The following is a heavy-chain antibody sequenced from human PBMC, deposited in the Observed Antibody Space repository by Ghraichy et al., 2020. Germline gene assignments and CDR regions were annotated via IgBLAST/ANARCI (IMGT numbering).Heavy chain of an antibody. Sequence: SETLSLTCTVSGGSISSSTYYWGWIRQPPGKGLEWIGFISESGTTYYNPSLKSRVTISVDTSNNQFSLNLSSVTAADTAVHYCARVLKTGERRGYFDYWGRGTLVTVSS. CDR1: GGSISSSTYY. J-gene: IGHJ4*02. CDR3: ARVLKTGERRGYFDY. D-gene: IGHD7-27*01. V-gene: IGHV4-39*01. CDR2: ISESGTT.